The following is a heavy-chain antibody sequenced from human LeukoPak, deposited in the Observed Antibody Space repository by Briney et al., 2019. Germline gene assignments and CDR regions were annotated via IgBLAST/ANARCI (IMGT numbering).Heavy chain of an antibody. J-gene: IGHJ5*02. D-gene: IGHD2-15*01. CDR3: ARRQTLVFGRKYCSGGSCYQPRRWFDP. V-gene: IGHV4-34*01. CDR1: GGSFSGYY. CDR2: INHSGST. Sequence: SETLSLTCAVYGGSFSGYYWSWIRQPPGKGLEWIGEINHSGSTNYNPSLKSRVTISVDTSKNQFSLKLSSVTAADTAVYYCARRQTLVFGRKYCSGGSCYQPRRWFDPWGQGTLVTVSS.